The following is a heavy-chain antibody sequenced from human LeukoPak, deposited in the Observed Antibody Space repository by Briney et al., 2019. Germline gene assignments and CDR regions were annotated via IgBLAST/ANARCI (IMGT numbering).Heavy chain of an antibody. CDR2: ISGSGDST. CDR3: AKDKNPPAWELQYNC. V-gene: IGHV3-23*01. CDR1: GFTFSAYA. J-gene: IGHJ4*02. D-gene: IGHD4-11*01. Sequence: GGSLRLSCAASGFTFSAYAMSWVRQAPGRGLEWVSGISGSGDSTYYADSVKGRFTISRDNSKNTLYLQMNRLRAEDTAVYYCAKDKNPPAWELQYNCWGQGTLVTVSS.